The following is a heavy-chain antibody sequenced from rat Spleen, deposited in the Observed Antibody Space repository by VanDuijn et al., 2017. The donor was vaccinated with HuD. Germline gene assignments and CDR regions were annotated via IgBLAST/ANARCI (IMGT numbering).Heavy chain of an antibody. Sequence: EVQLVESGGGLVQPGRSLKFSCVASGFTFSDYAMAWVRQAPKKGLEWVATFSYDGRTTYYGDSVKGRFTISRDNAKSTLYLQMNSLRSEDTATYYCARHVLWVSYYFDYWGQGTLVTVSS. CDR2: FSYDGRTT. V-gene: IGHV5-17*01. D-gene: IGHD1-7*01. CDR3: ARHVLWVSYYFDY. J-gene: IGHJ3*01. CDR1: GFTFSDYA.